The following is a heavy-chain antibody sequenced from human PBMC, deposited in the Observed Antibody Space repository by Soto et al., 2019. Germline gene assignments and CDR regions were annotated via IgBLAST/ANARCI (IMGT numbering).Heavy chain of an antibody. Sequence: QVQLMQSGAEVKKPGASVKVSCKASGNTFTNYYIHWVRQAPGQGLEWMGTINPSGGHTTYAQKFLGRVTMTRVTSTSTLYMELTSLRSEDTAVYYCARGGHVVVVTAAFDYWGQGTLVTVSS. D-gene: IGHD2-21*02. CDR3: ARGGHVVVVTAAFDY. J-gene: IGHJ4*02. V-gene: IGHV1-46*01. CDR1: GNTFTNYY. CDR2: INPSGGHT.